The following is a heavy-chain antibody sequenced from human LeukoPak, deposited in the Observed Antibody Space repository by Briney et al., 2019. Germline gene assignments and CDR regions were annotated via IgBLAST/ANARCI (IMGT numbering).Heavy chain of an antibody. CDR3: ARIGGSGSYYNLPFDY. Sequence: GGSLRLSCAVSGFTFSDYYMSWIRQAPGKGLEWVSYISSSGSTIYYADSVKGRFTISRDNAKNSLYLQMNSLRAEDTAVYYCARIGGSGSYYNLPFDYWGQGTLVTVSS. J-gene: IGHJ4*02. CDR1: GFTFSDYY. CDR2: ISSSGSTI. V-gene: IGHV3-11*01. D-gene: IGHD3-10*01.